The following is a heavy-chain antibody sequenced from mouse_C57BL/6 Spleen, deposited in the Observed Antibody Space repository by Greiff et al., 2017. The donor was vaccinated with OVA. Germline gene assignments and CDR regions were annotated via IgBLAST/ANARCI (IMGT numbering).Heavy chain of an antibody. V-gene: IGHV1-15*01. CDR3: TSDAYYFDY. J-gene: IGHJ2*01. D-gene: IGHD2-3*01. Sequence: VQLQQSGAELVRPGASVTLSCKASGYTFTDYEMHWVKQTPVHGLEWIGAIDPETGGTAYNQKFKGKAILTADKSSSTAYMELRSLTSEDSAVYYCTSDAYYFDYWGQGTTLTVSS. CDR2: IDPETGGT. CDR1: GYTFTDYE.